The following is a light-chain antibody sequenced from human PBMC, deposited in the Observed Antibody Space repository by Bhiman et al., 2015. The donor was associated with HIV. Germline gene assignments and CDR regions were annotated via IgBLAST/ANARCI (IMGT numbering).Light chain of an antibody. Sequence: QSALTQPASVSGSPGQSITISCAGTSSDVGGYNYVSWYQQHPGKVPKLMIYDVSKRPSGVSNRFSGSKSGNTASLTISGLQAEDEADCCSYAGSSPWVFGGGTKLTVL. J-gene: IGLJ3*02. CDR1: SSDVGGYNY. V-gene: IGLV2-23*02. CDR2: DVS. CDR3: CSYAGSSPWV.